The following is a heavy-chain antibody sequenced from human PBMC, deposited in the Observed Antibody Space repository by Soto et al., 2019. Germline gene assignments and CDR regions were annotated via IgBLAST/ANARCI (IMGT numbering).Heavy chain of an antibody. CDR2: IYYTGST. CDR3: AREYSNSPEAFDY. J-gene: IGHJ4*02. CDR1: GAYVNRAFYY. Sequence: SAPLSLNCTVSGAYVNRAFYYWTWLRQPPWKGLEWTEYIYYTGSTNYNPALKSRVTISLDTSRNQFTLKLSSVTAPHPAVYYGAREYSNSPEAFDYWGQGALVTGSS. D-gene: IGHD6-6*01. V-gene: IGHV4-61*01.